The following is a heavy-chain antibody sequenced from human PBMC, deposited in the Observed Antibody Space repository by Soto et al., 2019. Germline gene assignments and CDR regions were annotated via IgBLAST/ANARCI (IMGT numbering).Heavy chain of an antibody. J-gene: IGHJ2*01. CDR1: GFTFSSYE. CDR2: ISSSGSTI. V-gene: IGHV3-48*03. D-gene: IGHD1-26*01. CDR3: ARGGSGSYFWYFDL. Sequence: GGSLRLSCAASGFTFSSYEMNWVRQAPGKGLEWVSYISSSGSTIYYADSVKGRFTISRDNAKNSLYLQMNSLRAEDTAVYYCARGGSGSYFWYFDLWGRGTLVTVSS.